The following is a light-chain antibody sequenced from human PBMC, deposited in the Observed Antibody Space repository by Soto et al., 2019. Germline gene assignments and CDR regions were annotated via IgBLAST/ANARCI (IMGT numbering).Light chain of an antibody. V-gene: IGKV4-1*01. CDR3: QQYNCTPFT. Sequence: DIVMTQSPDSLAVSLGERATINCKSSQNVLYSSNNKNYLAWYQQKPGQPPKLLIYWASTRESGVPDRFSVSGSGTDFTLTISSLQAEDVGLYHCQQYNCTPFTSGPATKVDIK. J-gene: IGKJ3*01. CDR1: QNVLYSSNNKNY. CDR2: WAS.